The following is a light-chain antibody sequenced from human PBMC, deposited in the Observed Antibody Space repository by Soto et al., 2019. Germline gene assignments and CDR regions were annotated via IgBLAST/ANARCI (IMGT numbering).Light chain of an antibody. CDR2: GAS. CDR3: QQAHSFPVT. Sequence: DIQMTQSPSSVSASVGDRVTITCRASRDIASWLAWYQHKPGKAPKVLVYGASSLQRGVPSRFSGRGYGTTFTLTISSLQPEDFATYYCQQAHSFPVTFGGGTRVEIK. V-gene: IGKV1-12*01. J-gene: IGKJ4*02. CDR1: RDIASW.